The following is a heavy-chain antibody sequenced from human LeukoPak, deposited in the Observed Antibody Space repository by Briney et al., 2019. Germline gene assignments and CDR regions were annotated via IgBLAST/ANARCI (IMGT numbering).Heavy chain of an antibody. CDR2: ISYDGSNK. V-gene: IGHV3-30*04. D-gene: IGHD2-2*01. J-gene: IGHJ4*02. CDR3: ARDRAYCSSTSCPRPLDY. CDR1: GFTFSSYA. Sequence: GGSLRLSCAASGFTFSSYAMHWVRQAPGKGLEWVAVISYDGSNKYYADSVKGRFTISRDNSKNTLYLQMSSLRAEDTAVYYCARDRAYCSSTSCPRPLDYWGQGTLVTVSS.